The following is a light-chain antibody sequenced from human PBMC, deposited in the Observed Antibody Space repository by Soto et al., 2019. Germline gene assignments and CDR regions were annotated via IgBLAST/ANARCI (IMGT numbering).Light chain of an antibody. CDR2: GAS. CDR3: QQYISSPLT. J-gene: IGKJ1*01. CDR1: QSVSNNY. V-gene: IGKV3-20*01. Sequence: EIVLTQSPGTLSLSPGERATLSCRASQSVSNNYLAWYQQKPGQAPRLVIYGASSRATGIPDRFGASGSGTDFTLTISRLEPEDFAVYYCQQYISSPLTFGQGTKVEIK.